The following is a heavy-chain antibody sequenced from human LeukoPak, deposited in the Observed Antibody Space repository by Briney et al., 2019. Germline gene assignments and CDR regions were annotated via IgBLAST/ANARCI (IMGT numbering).Heavy chain of an antibody. CDR2: MNPNGGNT. J-gene: IGHJ6*03. Sequence: ASVKVSCKASGYTFTSYDINWVRQATGQGLEWMGWMNPNGGNTGYAQKFQGRVTMTRNTSISTAYMELSSLRSEDTAVYYCARSLYYYDSSGFSYYYYYYMDVWGKGTTVTVSS. D-gene: IGHD3-22*01. V-gene: IGHV1-8*01. CDR3: ARSLYYYDSSGFSYYYYYYMDV. CDR1: GYTFTSYD.